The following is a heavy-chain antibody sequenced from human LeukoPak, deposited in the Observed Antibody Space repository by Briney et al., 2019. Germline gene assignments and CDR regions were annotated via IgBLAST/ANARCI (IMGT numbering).Heavy chain of an antibody. D-gene: IGHD3-16*01. CDR1: GFTFSSYA. J-gene: IGHJ6*02. CDR2: ISNDGSNK. V-gene: IGHV3-30-3*01. Sequence: GRSLRLSCAASGFTFSSYAMHWVRQAPGKGLEWVAVISNDGSNKYYADSVKGRFTISRDNSKNTLYLQMNSLRAEDTAVYYCARDLTPTYYDYVWGSESMDVWGQGTTVTVPS. CDR3: ARDLTPTYYDYVWGSESMDV.